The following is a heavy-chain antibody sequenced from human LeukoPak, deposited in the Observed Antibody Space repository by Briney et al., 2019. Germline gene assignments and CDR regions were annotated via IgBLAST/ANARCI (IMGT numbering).Heavy chain of an antibody. CDR3: ARDQKELEPWDFDY. D-gene: IGHD1-1*01. CDR2: INPNSGGT. V-gene: IGHV1-2*02. CDR1: GYTLTGYY. Sequence: ASVKVSCKASGYTLTGYYMHWVRQAPGQGLEWMGWINPNSGGTNYAQKFQGRVTMTRDTSISTAYMELSRLRSDDTAVYYCARDQKELEPWDFDYWGQGTLVTVSS. J-gene: IGHJ4*02.